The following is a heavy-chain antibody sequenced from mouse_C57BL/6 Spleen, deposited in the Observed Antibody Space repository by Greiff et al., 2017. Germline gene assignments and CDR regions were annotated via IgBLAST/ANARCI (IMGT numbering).Heavy chain of an antibody. V-gene: IGHV6-3*01. Sequence: EVKLVESGGGLVQPGGSMKLSCVASGFTFSNYWMNWVRQSPEKGLEWVAQIRFNSDNYATHYAESVKGRFTISRDVSKSSVHLQMNNLRAEDTGIYCCSYGSSWWYYFDYWGQGTTLTVSS. CDR1: GFTFSNYW. J-gene: IGHJ2*01. D-gene: IGHD1-1*01. CDR3: SYGSSWWYYFDY. CDR2: IRFNSDNYAT.